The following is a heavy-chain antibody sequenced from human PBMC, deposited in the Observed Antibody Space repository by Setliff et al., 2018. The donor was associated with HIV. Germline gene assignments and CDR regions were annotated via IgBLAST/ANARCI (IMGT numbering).Heavy chain of an antibody. Sequence: PSETLSLTCTVSGDSISDYYWTWIRQTAGKGLEWIGRFYTSGSTNYNPSLKSRVTISVDTSKNQFSLKLSSVTAADTAVYYCARDLRFDPWGQGTLVTVSS. J-gene: IGHJ5*02. CDR3: ARDLRFDP. CDR2: FYTSGST. V-gene: IGHV4-4*07. CDR1: GDSISDYY.